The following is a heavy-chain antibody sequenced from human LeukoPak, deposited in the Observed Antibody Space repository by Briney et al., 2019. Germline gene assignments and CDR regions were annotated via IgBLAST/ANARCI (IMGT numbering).Heavy chain of an antibody. CDR3: AKSRRELMSDDAFDI. V-gene: IGHV3-23*01. CDR2: ISGIGGRT. J-gene: IGHJ3*02. CDR1: GFTFSSYD. D-gene: IGHD1-26*01. Sequence: GGSLRLSCAASGFTFSSYDMSWVRQAPGKGLEWVSGISGIGGRTQYADSVKGRFTISRDNSRTTLYLQMNSPTAEDTAVYYCAKSRRELMSDDAFDIWGQGTMVTVSS.